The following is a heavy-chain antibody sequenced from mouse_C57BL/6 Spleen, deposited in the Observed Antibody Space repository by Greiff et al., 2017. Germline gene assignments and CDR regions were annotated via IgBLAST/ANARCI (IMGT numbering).Heavy chain of an antibody. V-gene: IGHV1-52*01. CDR2: IDPCDSET. CDR1: GYTFTNYW. Sequence: VQLQQPGAELVRPGSSVKLSCKASGYTFTNYWMRWVKQRPIQGLEWIGNIDPCDSETHYNQKFKDKATLTADKSSSTAYMQLSSLTSEDSAFYYGAGKRYYAIDYWGQGTSVTVSS. CDR3: AGKRYYAIDY. J-gene: IGHJ4*01.